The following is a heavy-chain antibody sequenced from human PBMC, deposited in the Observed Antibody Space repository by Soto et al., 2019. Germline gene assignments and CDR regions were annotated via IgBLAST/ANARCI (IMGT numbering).Heavy chain of an antibody. V-gene: IGHV3-23*01. D-gene: IGHD6-13*01. J-gene: IGHJ6*02. CDR2: ISGSGDST. CDR3: AKDRDGAAAGPTKFYGMDV. CDR1: GFTFSSYA. Sequence: GGSLRLSCAPSGFTFSSYAMSWVRQAPGKGLEWVSVISGSGDSTYYADSVRGRFTISRDNSKNTLYLQMNSLRAEDTAVYYCAKDRDGAAAGPTKFYGMDVWGQGTTVTVSS.